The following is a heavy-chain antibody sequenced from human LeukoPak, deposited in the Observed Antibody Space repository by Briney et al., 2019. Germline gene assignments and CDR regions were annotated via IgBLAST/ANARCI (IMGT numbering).Heavy chain of an antibody. CDR1: GGSFSGYY. CDR2: INHSGST. Sequence: SETLSLTCAVYGGSFSGYYWSWIRQPPGKGLEWIGEINHSGSTNYNPSLKSRVTVSVDTSKNQFSLKLSSVTAADTAVYYCARRGVWGSYRYRYFDYWGQGTLVTVSS. V-gene: IGHV4-34*01. D-gene: IGHD3-16*02. J-gene: IGHJ4*02. CDR3: ARRGVWGSYRYRYFDY.